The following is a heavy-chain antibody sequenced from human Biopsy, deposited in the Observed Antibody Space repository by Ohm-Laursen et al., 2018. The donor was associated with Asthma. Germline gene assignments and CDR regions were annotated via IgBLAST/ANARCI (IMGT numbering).Heavy chain of an antibody. CDR3: AKGEWELLEANFDY. V-gene: IGHV4-61*01. CDR1: GGSVSTGSYY. Sequence: SDTLSLTCTVSGGSVSTGSYYWSWIRQPPGKGLEWLGYIYYTGSDNYNPSLKSRVTISVDTSKNQFSLRLNSVTAADTALYYCAKGEWELLEANFDYWGQGTLVTVSS. J-gene: IGHJ4*02. D-gene: IGHD1-26*01. CDR2: IYYTGSD.